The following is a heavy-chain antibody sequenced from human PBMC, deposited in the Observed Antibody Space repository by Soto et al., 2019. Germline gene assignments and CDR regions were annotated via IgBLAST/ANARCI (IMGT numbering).Heavy chain of an antibody. CDR3: AKDQVEVVTATGLDY. J-gene: IGHJ4*02. CDR2: ISGSGIST. CDR1: GLTFRSYA. V-gene: IGHV3-23*01. D-gene: IGHD2-21*02. Sequence: EVQLLESGGGLVQPGGSLRLSCGASGLTFRSYAMNWVRQAPGKGLEWVSGISGSGISTYYADSVKGRFTISRDNSKNTVYLPMNSLRAEDTAVYYCAKDQVEVVTATGLDYWGQGTLVTVAS.